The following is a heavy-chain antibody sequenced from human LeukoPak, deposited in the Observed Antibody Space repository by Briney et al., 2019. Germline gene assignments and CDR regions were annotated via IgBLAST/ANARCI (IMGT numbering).Heavy chain of an antibody. V-gene: IGHV4-34*01. CDR2: INHSGTT. CDR1: GGSFSGYY. D-gene: IGHD3-22*01. J-gene: IGHJ4*02. CDR3: ARATWLPVGLYYYDSSGYYYYFDY. Sequence: PSETLSLTCAVYGGSFSGYYWSWSRQPPGKGLEWIGEINHSGTTNDNPSLKSRVTISVDTSKNQFSLKLSSVTAADTAVYYCARATWLPVGLYYYDSSGYYYYFDYWGQGTLVTVSS.